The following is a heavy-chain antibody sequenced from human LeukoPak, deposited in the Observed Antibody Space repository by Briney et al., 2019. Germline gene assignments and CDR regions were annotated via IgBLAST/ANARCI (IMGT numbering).Heavy chain of an antibody. CDR3: ARMEAVFGIDY. V-gene: IGHV4-34*01. CDR1: GGSFSDYY. D-gene: IGHD3-10*01. Sequence: SETLSLTCAVYGGSFSDYYWSWIRQPPGKGLEWIGEINHSGSTNYNPSLKSRVTISVDTSKNQFSLKLSSVTAADTAVYYCARMEAVFGIDYWGQGTLVTVSS. CDR2: INHSGST. J-gene: IGHJ4*02.